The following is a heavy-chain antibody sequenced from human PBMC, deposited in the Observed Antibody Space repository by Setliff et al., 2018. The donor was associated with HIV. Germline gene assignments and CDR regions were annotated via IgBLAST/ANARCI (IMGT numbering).Heavy chain of an antibody. V-gene: IGHV4-39*02. CDR2: IYHSGST. Sequence: SETLSPTCSVAGGSISSRNYYWGWIRQPPGKRLDWIGSIYHSGSTYYNPSLKSRVTISVDTSKNYFTLKLTSVTAADTAVYYCASPFGAVAGTMDVWGKGTTVTVSS. J-gene: IGHJ6*04. CDR3: ASPFGAVAGTMDV. CDR1: GGSISSRNYY. D-gene: IGHD6-19*01.